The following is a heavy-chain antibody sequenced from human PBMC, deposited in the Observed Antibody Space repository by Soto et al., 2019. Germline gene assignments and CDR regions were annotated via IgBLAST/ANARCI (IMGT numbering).Heavy chain of an antibody. CDR3: ARETYGESVY. V-gene: IGHV1-3*01. CDR2: INVGNGNT. D-gene: IGHD4-17*01. J-gene: IGHJ4*02. Sequence: QVQLVQSGAEVNTPGASVKVSCKASGYTFTIYAMHWVRQAPGQGLEWMGWINVGNGNTKNSHKFQDRVSISRDTSASTVYMELSSLRSEDTAVYYCARETYGESVYWGQGTLVSVSP. CDR1: GYTFTIYA.